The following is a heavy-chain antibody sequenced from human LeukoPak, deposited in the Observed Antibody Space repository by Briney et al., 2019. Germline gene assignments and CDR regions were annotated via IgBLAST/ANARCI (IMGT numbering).Heavy chain of an antibody. D-gene: IGHD5-18*01. CDR2: IRSKAYRGTT. Sequence: PGRSLRLSCTGSGFTFGDHAMSWVRQAPGKGLEWVGFIRSKAYRGTTEYAASVKGRFTSSRDDSASIAYLQMNSLRAEDTAVYYCARGPIQLWIHNAMDVWGQGITVTVSS. CDR1: GFTFGDHA. V-gene: IGHV3-49*04. CDR3: ARGPIQLWIHNAMDV. J-gene: IGHJ6*02.